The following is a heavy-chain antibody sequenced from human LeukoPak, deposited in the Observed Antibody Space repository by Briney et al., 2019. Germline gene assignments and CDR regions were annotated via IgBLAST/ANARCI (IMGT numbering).Heavy chain of an antibody. Sequence: GASVKVSCKASGGTFSSYAISWVRQAPGRGLEWMGRIIPIFGTANYAQKFQGRVTITADKSTSTAYMELSSLRSEDTAVYYCARESIAAAGLWYFDYWGQGTLVTVSS. CDR3: ARESIAAAGLWYFDY. J-gene: IGHJ4*02. D-gene: IGHD6-13*01. CDR2: IIPIFGTA. CDR1: GGTFSSYA. V-gene: IGHV1-69*06.